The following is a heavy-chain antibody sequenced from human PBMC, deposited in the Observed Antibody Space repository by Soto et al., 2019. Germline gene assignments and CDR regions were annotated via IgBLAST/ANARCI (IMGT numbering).Heavy chain of an antibody. J-gene: IGHJ4*02. D-gene: IGHD1-26*01. CDR1: GYSISSSNW. V-gene: IGHV4-28*01. CDR2: IYYSGTT. CDR3: ARREIQGPIDY. Sequence: SETLSLTCAVSGYSISSSNWRGWIRQPPGKGLDWIGYIYYSGTTYYNPSLKSRVTMSVDTSKNQFSLKLTSVTAVDTAVYYCARREIQGPIDYWGQGTLVTVSS.